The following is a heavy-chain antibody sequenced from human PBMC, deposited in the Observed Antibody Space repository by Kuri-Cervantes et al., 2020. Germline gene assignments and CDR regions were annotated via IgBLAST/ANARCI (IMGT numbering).Heavy chain of an antibody. CDR3: ARDSARLGELSFFDY. V-gene: IGHV3-7*01. CDR2: INPDGSEM. J-gene: IGHJ4*02. Sequence: GESLKISCSGSGFTFSSCWMSWVRQAPGKGLEWVANINPDGSEMYYVDSVKGRFTISRDNAKNSLYLQMNSLRAEDTAVYYCARDSARLGELSFFDYWGQGTLVTVSS. D-gene: IGHD3-16*02. CDR1: GFTFSSCW.